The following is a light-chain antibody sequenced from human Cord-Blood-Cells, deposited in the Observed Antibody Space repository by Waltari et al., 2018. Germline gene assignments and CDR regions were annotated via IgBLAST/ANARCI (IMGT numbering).Light chain of an antibody. J-gene: IGKJ4*01. Sequence: DIVMTQSPLSLPVTPVEPASISCRSSQSLLHSNGYNYLDWYLQKPGQSPQLLIYLGSNRASGVPDRFSGSGSGTDFTLKISRVEAKDVGVYYCMQALQTPLTFGGGTKVEIK. CDR1: QSLLHSNGYNY. CDR3: MQALQTPLT. CDR2: LGS. V-gene: IGKV2-28*01.